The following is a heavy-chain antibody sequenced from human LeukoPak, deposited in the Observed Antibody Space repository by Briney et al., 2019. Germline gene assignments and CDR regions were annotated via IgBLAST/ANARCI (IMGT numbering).Heavy chain of an antibody. CDR2: IYYSGST. CDR3: ARAPQWLAFDY. D-gene: IGHD6-19*01. CDR1: GGSISSYY. V-gene: IGHV4-59*01. Sequence: SETLSLTCAVSGGSISSYYWSWIRQPPGKGQEWIGYIYYSGSTNYNPSLKSRVTISVDTSKNQFSLKLSSVTAADTAVYYCARAPQWLAFDYWGQGTLVTVSS. J-gene: IGHJ4*02.